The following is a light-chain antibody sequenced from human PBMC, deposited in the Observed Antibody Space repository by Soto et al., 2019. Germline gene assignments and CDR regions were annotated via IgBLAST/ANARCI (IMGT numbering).Light chain of an antibody. CDR2: GAS. CDR3: QQYSHGPT. V-gene: IGKV3-15*01. CDR1: QSVSTN. J-gene: IGKJ1*01. Sequence: EIVMTQSPATLSVSPGERATLSCRASQSVSTNLAWYQQKPGQAPRLLIYGASTRATGFPDRFSGSGSGTEFILTNSSLQSEDFAVYYCQQYSHGPTFGQGTKVEIK.